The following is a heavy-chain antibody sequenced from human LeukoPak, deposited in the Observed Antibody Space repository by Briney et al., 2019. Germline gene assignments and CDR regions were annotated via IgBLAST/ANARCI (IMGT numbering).Heavy chain of an antibody. CDR2: MNPNSGNT. D-gene: IGHD3-3*01. CDR3: ARGGHVLRFLEWLPDA. V-gene: IGHV1-8*03. Sequence: ASVKVSCKXSGYTFTSYDINWVRQATGQGLEWMGRMNPNSGNTGYSQKFQGRVTITRNTSISTAYMELSSLRSEDTAVYYCARGGHVLRFLEWLPDAWGQGTLVTVSS. CDR1: GYTFTSYD. J-gene: IGHJ5*02.